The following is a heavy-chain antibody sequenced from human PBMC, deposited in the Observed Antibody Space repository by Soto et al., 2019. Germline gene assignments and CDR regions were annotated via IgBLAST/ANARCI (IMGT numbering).Heavy chain of an antibody. V-gene: IGHV4-4*02. Sequence: QSLTYSVSSGTISSRNWRSWVRQSPGRGLEWIGEIYHSGTTNYSPSLKSRVNIAVDMSTNHFSLTLISVTAVDTAVYYCAFPATALFDYWGKGILVTVS. CDR1: SGTISSRNW. CDR3: AFPATALFDY. D-gene: IGHD6-13*01. J-gene: IGHJ4*02. CDR2: IYHSGTT.